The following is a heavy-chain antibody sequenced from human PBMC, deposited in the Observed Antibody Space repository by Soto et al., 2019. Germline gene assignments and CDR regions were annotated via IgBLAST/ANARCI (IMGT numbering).Heavy chain of an antibody. D-gene: IGHD6-13*01. V-gene: IGHV3-48*01. CDR3: ARHPERIAEIGWFDP. CDR2: ISSSSSTI. Sequence: EVQLVESGGGLVQPGGSLRLSCAASGFTFSSYSMNWVRQAPGKGLEWVSYISSSSSTIYYADSVKGRFTISRDNAKNTLFLQMSRLRAEDTDVYYCARHPERIAEIGWFDPWGQGTLVTVSS. CDR1: GFTFSSYS. J-gene: IGHJ5*02.